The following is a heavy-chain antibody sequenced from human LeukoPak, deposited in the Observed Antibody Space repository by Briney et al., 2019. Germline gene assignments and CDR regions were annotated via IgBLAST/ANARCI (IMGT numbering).Heavy chain of an antibody. CDR3: ATLRRITSRGTIFGVVIKGIADDY. CDR1: GGSISSSSYY. V-gene: IGHV4-39*01. J-gene: IGHJ4*02. D-gene: IGHD3-3*01. CDR2: IYYSGST. Sequence: PSETLSLTCTVSGGSISSSSYYWGWIRQPPGKGLEWIGSIYYSGSTYYNPSLKSRVTISVDTSKNQFSLKLSSVTAADTAVYYCATLRRITSRGTIFGVVIKGIADDYWGQGTLVTVSS.